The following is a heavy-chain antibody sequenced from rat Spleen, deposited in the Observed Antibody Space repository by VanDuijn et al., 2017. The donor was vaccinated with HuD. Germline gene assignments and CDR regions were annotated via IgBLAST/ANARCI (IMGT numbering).Heavy chain of an antibody. Sequence: EVQLVESGGGLVQPGRSLKLSCAASGFTFSDYAMAWVRQAPKKGLEWVATIIYDGSTYYRDSVKGRFTISRDNAKRTLYLQLDGRRSEDTATYYCARPRMYTTDYPNWFAYWGQGTLVTVSS. CDR3: ARPRMYTTDYPNWFAY. D-gene: IGHD1-6*01. V-gene: IGHV5-17*01. J-gene: IGHJ3*01. CDR2: IIYDGST. CDR1: GFTFSDYA.